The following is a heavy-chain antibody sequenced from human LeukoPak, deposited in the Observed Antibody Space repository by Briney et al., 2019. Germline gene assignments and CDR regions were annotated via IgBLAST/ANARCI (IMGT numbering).Heavy chain of an antibody. CDR1: GFTFSRYG. V-gene: IGHV3-33*01. Sequence: GGSLRLSCVASGFTFSRYGMHWIRQAPGKGLEGVAVIWFDGIKRYYADSVKGRFTISRDDSKNTLYLQMNSLRVEDTGIYYCARDPGVTTSYFDYWGQGALVTVSS. CDR3: ARDPGVTTSYFDY. J-gene: IGHJ4*02. D-gene: IGHD4-17*01. CDR2: IWFDGIKR.